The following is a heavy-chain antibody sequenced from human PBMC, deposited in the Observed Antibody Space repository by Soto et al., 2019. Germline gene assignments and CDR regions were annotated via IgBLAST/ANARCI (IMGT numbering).Heavy chain of an antibody. CDR3: ARDYYYDTTGTVAFDI. V-gene: IGHV1-2*02. D-gene: IGHD3-22*01. CDR1: GYTFTGYY. CDR2: INPNSGGT. Sequence: ASVKVSRKASGYTFTGYYMHWVRQAPGQGLEWMGWINPNSGGTNYAQKFQGRVTMTRDTSISTAYMELSRLRSDDTAVYYCARDYYYDTTGTVAFDIWGQGTMVTVSS. J-gene: IGHJ3*02.